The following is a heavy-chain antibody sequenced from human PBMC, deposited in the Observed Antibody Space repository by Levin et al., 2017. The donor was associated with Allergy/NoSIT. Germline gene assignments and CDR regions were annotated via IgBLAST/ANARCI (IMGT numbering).Heavy chain of an antibody. V-gene: IGHV3-9*01. CDR3: ARELIAAAGTWWFDP. CDR1: GFTFDDYA. Sequence: PGGSLRLSCAASGFTFDDYAMHWVRQAPGKGLEWVSGISWNSGSIGYADSVKGRFTISRDNAKNSLYLQMNSLRAEDTALYYCARELIAAAGTWWFDPWGQGTLVTVSS. D-gene: IGHD6-13*01. J-gene: IGHJ5*02. CDR2: ISWNSGSI.